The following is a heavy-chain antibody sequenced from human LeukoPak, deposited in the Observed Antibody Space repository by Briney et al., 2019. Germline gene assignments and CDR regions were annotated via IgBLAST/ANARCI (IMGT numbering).Heavy chain of an antibody. CDR2: ISSSSTI. Sequence: GSLRLSCAASGFTFSSYSMNWVRQAPGKGLEWVSYISSSSTIYYADSVKGRFTISRDSAKDSLYLQMNSLRDEDTAVYYCARALYSGRSSSLTGYWGQGTLVTVSS. J-gene: IGHJ4*02. D-gene: IGHD1-26*01. CDR3: ARALYSGRSSSLTGY. V-gene: IGHV3-48*02. CDR1: GFTFSSYS.